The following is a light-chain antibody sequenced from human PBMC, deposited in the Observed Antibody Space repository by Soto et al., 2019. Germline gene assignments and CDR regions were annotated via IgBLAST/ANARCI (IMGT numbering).Light chain of an antibody. J-gene: IGLJ1*01. CDR3: SSYTTSSTLEV. CDR2: EVS. CDR1: SSDVGGYKF. Sequence: QSALTQPASVSGSPGQSVTISCTGTSSDVGGYKFVSWYQQHPGKAPKLMIFEVSNRPSGVSYRFSGSKSGNTASLTISGLQAEDEADYYCSSYTTSSTLEVFGTGTKVTVL. V-gene: IGLV2-14*01.